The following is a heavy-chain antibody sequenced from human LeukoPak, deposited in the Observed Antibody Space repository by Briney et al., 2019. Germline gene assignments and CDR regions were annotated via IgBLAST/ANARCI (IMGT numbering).Heavy chain of an antibody. CDR2: ISAYNGNT. CDR1: GYTFTSYG. V-gene: IGHV1-18*01. CDR3: ARLGGVGGYPPLDAFDI. D-gene: IGHD3-10*01. J-gene: IGHJ3*02. Sequence: ASVKVSCKASGYTFTSYGISWVRQVPGQGLEWMGWISAYNGNTNYAQKLQGRVTMTTDTSTSTAYMELRSLRSDDTAVYYCARLGGVGGYPPLDAFDIWGQGTMVTVSS.